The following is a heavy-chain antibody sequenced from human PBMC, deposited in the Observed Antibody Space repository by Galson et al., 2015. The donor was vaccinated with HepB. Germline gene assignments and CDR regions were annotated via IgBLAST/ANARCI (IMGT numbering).Heavy chain of an antibody. Sequence: SLRLSCAASGFTFSSYSMNWVRQAPGKGLEWVSSISSSSSYIYYADSVKGRFTISRDNAKNSLYLQMNSLRAEDTAVYYCARGGDTMIVVVPPGYYYGMDVWGQGTTVTVSS. CDR3: ARGGDTMIVVVPPGYYYGMDV. CDR2: ISSSSSYI. V-gene: IGHV3-21*01. J-gene: IGHJ6*02. D-gene: IGHD3-22*01. CDR1: GFTFSSYS.